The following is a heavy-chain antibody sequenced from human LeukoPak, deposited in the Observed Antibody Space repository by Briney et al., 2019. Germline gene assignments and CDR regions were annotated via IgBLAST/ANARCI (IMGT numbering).Heavy chain of an antibody. V-gene: IGHV3-21*01. Sequence: PGGSLRLSCAASGFTFSTYSMNWVRQAPGKGLEWVSSISNSGSYIYYADSVKGRFTISRDNAKNSLYLQMSSLRVEDTAVYYCVAHGAPRAWFDPWGQGTPVPVSS. CDR2: ISNSGSYI. J-gene: IGHJ5*02. D-gene: IGHD3-10*01. CDR3: VAHGAPRAWFDP. CDR1: GFTFSTYS.